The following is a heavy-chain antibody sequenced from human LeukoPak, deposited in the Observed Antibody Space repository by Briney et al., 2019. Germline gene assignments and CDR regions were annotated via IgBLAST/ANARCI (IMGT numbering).Heavy chain of an antibody. CDR1: GFTFSDYY. V-gene: IGHV3-11*05. J-gene: IGHJ4*02. Sequence: GGSLRLSCAASGFTFSDYYMSWIRQAPGKGLEWVSYISSSSSYTDYADSVKGRFTISRDNAKNSLNPQMNSLRAEDTAVYYCARDSGYSGYSDYWGQGTLVTVSS. CDR3: ARDSGYSGYSDY. D-gene: IGHD5-12*01. CDR2: ISSSSSYT.